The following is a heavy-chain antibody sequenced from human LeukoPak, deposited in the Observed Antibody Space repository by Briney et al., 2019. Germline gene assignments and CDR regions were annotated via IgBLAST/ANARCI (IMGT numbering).Heavy chain of an antibody. CDR3: ARDSEATPIDY. J-gene: IGHJ4*02. CDR1: GFTFSSYG. CDR2: IWYDGSNK. V-gene: IGHV3-33*01. Sequence: GGSLRLSCAASGFTFSSYGMHWVRQAPGKGLEWVAVIWYDGSNKYYADSVKGRFTISRDDSKSTLYLQMNSLRAEDTAAYYCARDSEATPIDYWGQGTLVTVSS. D-gene: IGHD1-26*01.